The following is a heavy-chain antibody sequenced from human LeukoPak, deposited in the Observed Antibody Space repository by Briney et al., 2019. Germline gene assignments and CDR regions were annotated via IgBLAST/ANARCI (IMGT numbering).Heavy chain of an antibody. V-gene: IGHV1-46*01. J-gene: IGHJ4*02. Sequence: ASVKVSCKASGYTFTGYYMHWVRQAPGQGLEWMGIINPSGGSTSYAQKFQGRVTMTRDMSTSTAYMELSSLRSEDTAVYYCASGTTDIVVVPATLRNYYFDYWGQGTLVTVSS. CDR1: GYTFTGYY. D-gene: IGHD2-2*01. CDR2: INPSGGST. CDR3: ASGTTDIVVVPATLRNYYFDY.